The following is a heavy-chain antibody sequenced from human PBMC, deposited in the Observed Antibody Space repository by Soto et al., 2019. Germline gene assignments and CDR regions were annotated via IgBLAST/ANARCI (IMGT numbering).Heavy chain of an antibody. CDR1: GYTFTNYY. CDR3: ARTLVGATPADY. CDR2: INPSGGGT. D-gene: IGHD1-26*01. J-gene: IGHJ4*02. V-gene: IGHV1-46*01. Sequence: ASVKVSCKASGYTFTNYYMHWVRQAPGQGLEWMGIINPSGGGTNYAQRFKGRVTITRDTSASTAYMELSSLRSEDTAVYYCARTLVGATPADYWGQGTLVTVSS.